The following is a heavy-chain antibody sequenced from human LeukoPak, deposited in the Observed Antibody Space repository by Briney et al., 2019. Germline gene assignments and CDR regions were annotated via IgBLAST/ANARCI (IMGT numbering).Heavy chain of an antibody. CDR3: AKLSFLEWFFDY. D-gene: IGHD3-3*01. CDR2: ISGSGGST. J-gene: IGHJ4*02. Sequence: VSAISGSGGSTYYADSVKGRFTISRDNSKNTLYLQMNSLRAEDTAVYYCAKLSFLEWFFDYWGQGTLVTVSS. V-gene: IGHV3-23*01.